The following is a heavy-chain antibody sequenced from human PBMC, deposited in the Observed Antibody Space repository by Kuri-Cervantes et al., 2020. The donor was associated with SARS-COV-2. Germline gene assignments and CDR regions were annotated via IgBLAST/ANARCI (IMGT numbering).Heavy chain of an antibody. D-gene: IGHD6-19*01. Sequence: ASVKVSCKASGYTFTSYDINWVRPATGQGLEWMGWISAYNGNTNYAQKLQGRVIMTTDTSTSTAYMELRSLRSDDTAVYYCARLPAVAGPQLPLDSWGQGTLVTVSS. CDR2: ISAYNGNT. CDR1: GYTFTSYD. J-gene: IGHJ4*02. CDR3: ARLPAVAGPQLPLDS. V-gene: IGHV1-18*01.